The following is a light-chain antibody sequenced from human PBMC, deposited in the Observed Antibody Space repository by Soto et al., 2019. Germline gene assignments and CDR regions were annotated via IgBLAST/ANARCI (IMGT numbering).Light chain of an antibody. J-gene: IGKJ4*01. CDR3: QQTSSFPLT. CDR2: ASS. V-gene: IGKV1-12*01. CDR1: QGLVNW. Sequence: DIPVTQSPSSVSASVGDRVTITCRASQGLVNWLAWYQQKPGKAPKLLIYASSSFQSGVPSRFSGCGSGTDFTLTISSLQPEDFATYYCQQTSSFPLTFGGGTKVEIK.